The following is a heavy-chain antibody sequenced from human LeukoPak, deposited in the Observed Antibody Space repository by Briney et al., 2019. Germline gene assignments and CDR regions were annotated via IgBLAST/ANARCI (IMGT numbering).Heavy chain of an antibody. J-gene: IGHJ4*02. D-gene: IGHD3-10*01. CDR1: TYSISSGYY. V-gene: IGHV4-38-2*02. CDR3: ASVVRGGRVDY. Sequence: SETLSLTCTVSTYSISSGYYWGWIRQPPGKGLEWIGNIYHNGNTYYNPSLKSRVTISVDTSKKQFSLKLRTATAADTAVYYCASVVRGGRVDYWGQGTLVTVSS. CDR2: IYHNGNT.